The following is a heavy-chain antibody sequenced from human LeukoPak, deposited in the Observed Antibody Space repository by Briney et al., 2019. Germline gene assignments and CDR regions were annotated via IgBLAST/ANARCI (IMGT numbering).Heavy chain of an antibody. V-gene: IGHV4-59*01. CDR3: ARDRGGDDFWSGYSDYYYYYGMDV. CDR2: IHYSGTT. Sequence: SETLSLTCTVSGVSIFSYYWNWIRQPPGQGLEWIGYIHYSGTTNYNPSLKSRVSISIDTSKSQFSLKLSSVTAADTAVYYCARDRGGDDFWSGYSDYYYYYGMDVWGQGTTVTVSS. J-gene: IGHJ6*02. D-gene: IGHD3-3*01. CDR1: GVSIFSYY.